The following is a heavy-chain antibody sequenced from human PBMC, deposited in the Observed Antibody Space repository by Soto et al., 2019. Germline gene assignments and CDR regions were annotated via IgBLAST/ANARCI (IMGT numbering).Heavy chain of an antibody. J-gene: IGHJ4*02. CDR3: STETGWSPDS. V-gene: IGHV3-74*01. Sequence: EVQLVESGGGLVQPGGSLRLSCEASGFTFSTYWMHWVRQAPGKGLVWVARINGDGSSTSSADSVRGRFTISRDNAQNTLYLHMNSLRAEDTAVYYCSTETGWSPDSWGQGTLVTVSS. D-gene: IGHD2-15*01. CDR2: INGDGSST. CDR1: GFTFSTYW.